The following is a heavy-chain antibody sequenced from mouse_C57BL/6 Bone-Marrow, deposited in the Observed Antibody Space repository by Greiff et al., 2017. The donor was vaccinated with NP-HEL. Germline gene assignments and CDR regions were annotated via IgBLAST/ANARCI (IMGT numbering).Heavy chain of an antibody. CDR1: GYTFTDYN. CDR3: ARGGAYYYGSSYWYFDV. CDR2: INPNNGGT. J-gene: IGHJ1*03. D-gene: IGHD1-1*01. Sequence: EVQLVESGPELVKPGASVKIPCKASGYTFTDYNMDWVKQSHGKSLEWIGDINPNNGGTIYNQKFKGKATLTVDKSSSTAYMELRSLTSEDTAVYYCARGGAYYYGSSYWYFDVWGTGTTVTVSS. V-gene: IGHV1-18*01.